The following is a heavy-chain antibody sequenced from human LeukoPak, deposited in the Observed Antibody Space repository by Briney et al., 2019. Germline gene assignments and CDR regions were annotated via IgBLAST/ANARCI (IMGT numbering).Heavy chain of an antibody. V-gene: IGHV1-69*13. J-gene: IGHJ4*02. CDR1: GGTFSNFG. D-gene: IGHD5-18*01. CDR3: ARGAVMVTPATHFDY. Sequence: SVKVSCKASGGTFSNFGINWVRLAPGQGLEWMGGIIPIFTSPNYAQKFQGRVTITADESTSTAYMELSSLRSEDTAVYYCARGAVMVTPATHFDYCGQGTLVTAAS. CDR2: IIPIFTSP.